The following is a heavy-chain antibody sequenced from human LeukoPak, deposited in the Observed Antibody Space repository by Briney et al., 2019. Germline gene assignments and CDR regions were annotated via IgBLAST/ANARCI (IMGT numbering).Heavy chain of an antibody. CDR3: AKGRDYVGNYFDY. D-gene: IGHD4-17*01. Sequence: PGGSLRLSCAASGFTFSSYSMNWVRQAPGKGLEWVSAISGSGGSTYYADSVKGRFTISRDNSKNTLYLQMNSLRAEDTAVYYCAKGRDYVGNYFDYWGQGTLVTVSS. CDR1: GFTFSSYS. CDR2: ISGSGGST. V-gene: IGHV3-23*01. J-gene: IGHJ4*02.